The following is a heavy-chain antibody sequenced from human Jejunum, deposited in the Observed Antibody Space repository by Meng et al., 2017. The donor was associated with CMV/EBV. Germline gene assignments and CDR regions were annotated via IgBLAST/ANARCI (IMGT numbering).Heavy chain of an antibody. D-gene: IGHD5-24*01. CDR3: AKDPSREEA. CDR1: GFTFSNYA. J-gene: IGHJ5*02. CDR2: ITTSGDAT. V-gene: IGHV3-23*01. Sequence: VGVLGVGGGLVLPGESLRVSCEASGFTFSNYAMSWVRQAPGKGLEWVSTITTSGDATYYADSVRGRFTISRDNSKNTLNLQMNSLRAEDTAVYYCAKDPSREEAWGQGTLVTVSS.